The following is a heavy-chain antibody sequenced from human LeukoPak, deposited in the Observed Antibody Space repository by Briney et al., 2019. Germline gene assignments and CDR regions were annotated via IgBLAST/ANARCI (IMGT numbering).Heavy chain of an antibody. CDR1: GFTVSSNY. CDR2: IYSGGST. J-gene: IGHJ4*02. D-gene: IGHD3-9*01. Sequence: GGSLRLSCAASGFTVSSNYMSWVRQAPGKGLEWVSIIYSGGSTFHADSVKGRFTISRDNSKNTLYLQMNSLRAEDTALYYCAKDLYDILTGYSYKAYCFDYWGQGTLVTVSS. CDR3: AKDLYDILTGYSYKAYCFDY. V-gene: IGHV3-53*05.